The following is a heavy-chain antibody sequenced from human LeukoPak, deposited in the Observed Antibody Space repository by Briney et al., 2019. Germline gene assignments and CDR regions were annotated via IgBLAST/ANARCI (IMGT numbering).Heavy chain of an antibody. CDR2: ISSSSSYI. Sequence: GGSLRLSCAASGFIFSSYSMSWVRQAPGKGREWVSSISSSSSYIFYADSVKGRFTISRDNDKNPLYLKMNRLRAEDAAVYYCARDLSSGYDDRGDYWGQGTLVTVSS. V-gene: IGHV3-21*01. D-gene: IGHD5-12*01. CDR3: ARDLSSGYDDRGDY. CDR1: GFIFSSYS. J-gene: IGHJ4*02.